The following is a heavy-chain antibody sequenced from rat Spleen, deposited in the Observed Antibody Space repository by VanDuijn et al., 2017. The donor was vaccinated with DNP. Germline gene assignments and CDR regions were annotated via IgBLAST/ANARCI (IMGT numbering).Heavy chain of an antibody. V-gene: IGHV5-25*01. D-gene: IGHD4-3*01. CDR3: TRRFRDTRAMDA. J-gene: IGHJ4*01. CDR1: GFIFSDYY. CDR2: INAGGDKT. Sequence: EVQLVESGGGLVQPGRSLKLSCAASGFIFSDYYMAWVRQAPKRGLEWVASINAGGDKTYYRDSMKGRFTISRDNAENTLYLQMNSLRSEDTATYYCTRRFRDTRAMDAWGQGISVTVSS.